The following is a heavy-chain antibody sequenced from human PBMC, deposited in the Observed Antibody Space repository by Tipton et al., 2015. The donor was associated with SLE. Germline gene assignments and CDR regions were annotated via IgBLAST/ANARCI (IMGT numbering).Heavy chain of an antibody. Sequence: SLRLSCAASGFTFSSYGMHWVRQAPGKGLEWVSSISSSSSYIYYVDSVKGRFTISRDNAKNSLYLQMNSLRAEDTAVYYCARDAFYSDSSGYYYSDYWGQGTLVTVSS. CDR3: ARDAFYSDSSGYYYSDY. J-gene: IGHJ4*02. V-gene: IGHV3-21*01. D-gene: IGHD3-22*01. CDR2: ISSSSSYI. CDR1: GFTFSSYG.